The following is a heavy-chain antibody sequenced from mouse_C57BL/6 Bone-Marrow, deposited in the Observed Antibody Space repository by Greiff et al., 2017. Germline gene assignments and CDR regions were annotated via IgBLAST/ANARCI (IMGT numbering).Heavy chain of an antibody. J-gene: IGHJ1*03. CDR2: IRSGGSYT. D-gene: IGHD1-1*01. V-gene: IGHV5-6*01. CDR3: AREDGYWYFDV. Sequence: EVKVVESGGDLVKPGGSLQLSCAASGFPFSSYGMSWVRQTPDKRLEWVATIRSGGSYTYYPDSVKGRFTISRDNAKNTLYLQLSSLKSEDTAMYYCAREDGYWYFDVWGTGTTVTVSS. CDR1: GFPFSSYG.